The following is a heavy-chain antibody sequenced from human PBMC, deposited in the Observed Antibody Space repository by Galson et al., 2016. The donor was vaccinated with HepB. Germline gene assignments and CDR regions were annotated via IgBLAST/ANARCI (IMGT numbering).Heavy chain of an antibody. CDR2: MTPNSGNT. Sequence: SVKVSCKASGYTFTNYDFNWVRQATGQGLEWLGWMTPNSGNTGYAQKFQGRLSLTRDISTSTAYMELSSLTSDDTAVYYCARKRAFTGDFDYWGQGTLVTVSS. J-gene: IGHJ4*02. V-gene: IGHV1-8*01. D-gene: IGHD7-27*01. CDR3: ARKRAFTGDFDY. CDR1: GYTFTNYD.